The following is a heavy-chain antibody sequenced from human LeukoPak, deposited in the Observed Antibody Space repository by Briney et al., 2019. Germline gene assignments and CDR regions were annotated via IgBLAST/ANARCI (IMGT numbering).Heavy chain of an antibody. V-gene: IGHV1-69*04. J-gene: IGHJ3*02. D-gene: IGHD2-2*01. CDR3: ARDRGDIVVVPAASGAFDI. Sequence: SVKVSCKASGYTFTGYYMHWVRQAPGQGLEWMGRIIPILGIANYAQKFQGRVTITADKSTSTAYMELSSLRSEDTAVYYCARDRGDIVVVPAASGAFDIWGQGTMVTVSS. CDR1: GYTFTGYY. CDR2: IIPILGIA.